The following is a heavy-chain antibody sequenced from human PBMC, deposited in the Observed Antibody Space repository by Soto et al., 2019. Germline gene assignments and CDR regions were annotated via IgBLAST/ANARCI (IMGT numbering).Heavy chain of an antibody. D-gene: IGHD6-19*01. J-gene: IGHJ3*02. CDR3: ARDGSSGWTVDAFDI. V-gene: IGHV1-18*01. CDR2: ISAYNGNT. CDR1: GYTFTSYG. Sequence: GASVKVSCKASGYTFTSYGISWVRQAPGQGLEWMGWISAYNGNTNYAQKLQGRVTMTTDTSTSTAYMELRSLRSDDTAVYYCARDGSSGWTVDAFDIWGQGTMVTVSS.